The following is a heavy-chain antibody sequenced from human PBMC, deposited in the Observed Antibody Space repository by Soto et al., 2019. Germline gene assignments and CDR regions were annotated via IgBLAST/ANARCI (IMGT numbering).Heavy chain of an antibody. Sequence: SVKVSCKASGGTFSSYAISWVRQAPGQGLEWMGCIIPIFGTANYAQKFQGRVTITADESTSTAYMELSSLRSEDTAVYYCARSYCGGDCYSKWFDPWGQGTLVTVSS. CDR3: ARSYCGGDCYSKWFDP. J-gene: IGHJ5*02. D-gene: IGHD2-21*02. CDR2: IIPIFGTA. CDR1: GGTFSSYA. V-gene: IGHV1-69*13.